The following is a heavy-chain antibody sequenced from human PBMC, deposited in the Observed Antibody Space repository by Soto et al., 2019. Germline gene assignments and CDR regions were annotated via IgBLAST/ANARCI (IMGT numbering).Heavy chain of an antibody. J-gene: IGHJ3*01. CDR2: IGTAGDT. V-gene: IGHV3-13*01. CDR1: GFTFSSYD. Sequence: GGSLRLSCTASGFTFSSYDMHWVRQTTEKGLEWVSAIGTAGDTYYPGSVRGRFTISRENAKSSLYLQMNSLRVGDTAVYYCATARIGYYSTWGQGTMVTVSS. D-gene: IGHD3-22*01. CDR3: ATARIGYYST.